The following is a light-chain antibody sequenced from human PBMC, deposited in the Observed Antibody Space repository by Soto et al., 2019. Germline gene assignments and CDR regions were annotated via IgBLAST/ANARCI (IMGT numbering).Light chain of an antibody. CDR1: SSDVCGYNY. V-gene: IGLV2-14*01. J-gene: IGLJ1*01. CDR3: SSYTSSRAYV. Sequence: QSVLTQPASVSGSPGQSITISCTGTSSDVCGYNYVSWYQQQSGKAPKLMIHEVSSRPSGVSNRFSGSKSGNTASLTISGLQAEDEADYYCSSYTSSRAYVFGIGTKVTVL. CDR2: EVS.